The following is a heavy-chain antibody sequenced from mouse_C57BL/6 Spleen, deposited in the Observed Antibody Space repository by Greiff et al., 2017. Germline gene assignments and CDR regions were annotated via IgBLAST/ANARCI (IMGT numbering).Heavy chain of an antibody. V-gene: IGHV5-9-1*02. Sequence: EVKLMESGAGLVKPGGSLKLSCAASGFTFSSYAMSWVSQTPEQRLEWVAYISSGGYSIYYADNKKCRFTISRDNAMNTLYLQMSRLKSENTAMYYCTRESYDYAGGSVADWGQGTLVTVSA. CDR1: GFTFSSYA. CDR2: ISSGGYSI. D-gene: IGHD2-4*01. J-gene: IGHJ3*01. CDR3: TRESYDYAGGSVAD.